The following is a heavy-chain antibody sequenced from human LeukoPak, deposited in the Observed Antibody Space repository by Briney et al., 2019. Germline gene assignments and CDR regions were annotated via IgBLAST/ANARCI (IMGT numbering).Heavy chain of an antibody. D-gene: IGHD6-13*01. V-gene: IGHV3-21*01. CDR3: ATSRGSWPDYFDY. CDR2: IDSSGGYM. CDR1: GFTFNTYS. Sequence: GGSLRLSCEASGFTFNTYSMNWARQAPGKGLEWVSSIDSSGGYMFYADSVKGRFTISRDNAKNSLYLQMNSLRAEDTAVYYCATSRGSWPDYFDYWGQGTLVTVSS. J-gene: IGHJ4*02.